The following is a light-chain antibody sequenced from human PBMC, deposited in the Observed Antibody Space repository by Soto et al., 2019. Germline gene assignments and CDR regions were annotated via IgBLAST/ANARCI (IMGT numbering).Light chain of an antibody. CDR1: QSVSSSY. CDR3: QQYGSSPRT. V-gene: IGKV3-20*01. J-gene: IGKJ1*01. Sequence: EIVLTQSPGALSLSPGERATLSCGASQSVSSSYLAWYQQKPGQAPRLFIYGASTRATGIPDRFSGSGSGTDFTLTISRLEPEDFAVYYCQQYGSSPRTFGQGTKVEIK. CDR2: GAS.